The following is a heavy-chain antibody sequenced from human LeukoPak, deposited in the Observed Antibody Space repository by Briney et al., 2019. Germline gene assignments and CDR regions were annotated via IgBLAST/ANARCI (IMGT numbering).Heavy chain of an antibody. CDR1: GGSFSGYY. CDR2: INHSGST. CDR3: ASTARRGIDY. D-gene: IGHD6-6*01. V-gene: IGHV4-34*01. J-gene: IGHJ4*02. Sequence: SETLSLTCAVYGGSFSGYYWSWIRQPPGKGLEWIGEINHSGSTNYNPSLKSRVTISVDTSKNQFSLKLSSVTAADTAVYYCASTARRGIDYWGQGTLVTVSS.